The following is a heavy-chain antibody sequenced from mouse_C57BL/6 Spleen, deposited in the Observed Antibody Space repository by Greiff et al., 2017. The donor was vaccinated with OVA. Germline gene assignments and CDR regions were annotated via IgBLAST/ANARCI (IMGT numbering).Heavy chain of an antibody. CDR1: GYTFTSYW. V-gene: IGHV1-52*01. Sequence: QVQLQQPGAELVRPGSSVKLSCKASGYTFTSYWMHWVKQRPIQGLEWIGNIDPSDSETNYNQKFKDKATLTVDKSSSTAYMQLSSLTSEDSAVYYCSRSGGYDAMDYWGQGTSVTVSS. J-gene: IGHJ4*01. CDR2: IDPSDSET. CDR3: SRSGGYDAMDY.